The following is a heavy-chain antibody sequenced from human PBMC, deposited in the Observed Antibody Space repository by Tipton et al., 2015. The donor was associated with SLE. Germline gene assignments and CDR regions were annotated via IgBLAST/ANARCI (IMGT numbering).Heavy chain of an antibody. Sequence: TLSLTCTVSGGSISGHYRSWIRQPPGKGLEWIGYIYDSGSTSYNPSLKSRVTISEDTSKQQFSLKLSSLTAADTAVYYCASWGPIVYYYYYMDVWGKGTTVTVSS. J-gene: IGHJ6*03. CDR1: GGSISGHY. V-gene: IGHV4-59*08. CDR3: ASWGPIVYYYYYMDV. D-gene: IGHD3-16*01. CDR2: IYDSGST.